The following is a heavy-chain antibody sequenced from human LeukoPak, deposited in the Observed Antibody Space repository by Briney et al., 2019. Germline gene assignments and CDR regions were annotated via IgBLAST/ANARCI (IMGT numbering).Heavy chain of an antibody. J-gene: IGHJ3*02. CDR1: GFTVSSNY. Sequence: GGSLRLSCAASGFTVSSNYMTWVRQAPGKGLEWVSVIYTGGNTYYADSVKGRFTISRDNSKNTLYLQMNSLRAEDTAVYYCETLSPSDAFDIWGQGTMVTVSS. V-gene: IGHV3-53*05. CDR2: IYTGGNT. CDR3: ETLSPSDAFDI.